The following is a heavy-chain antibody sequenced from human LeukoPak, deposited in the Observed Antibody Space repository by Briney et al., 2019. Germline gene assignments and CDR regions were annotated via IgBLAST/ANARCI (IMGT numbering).Heavy chain of an antibody. CDR1: GFTFSSYS. CDR2: ISSSSSYI. D-gene: IGHD3-10*01. Sequence: PGGSLRLSCAASGFTFSSYSMNWVRQAPGKGLEWVSSISSSSSYIYYADSVKGRFTISRDNAKNSLYLQMNSLRAEDTAVYYCARYGSGSYYNDSWAQGTLVTVSS. J-gene: IGHJ4*02. V-gene: IGHV3-21*01. CDR3: ARYGSGSYYNDS.